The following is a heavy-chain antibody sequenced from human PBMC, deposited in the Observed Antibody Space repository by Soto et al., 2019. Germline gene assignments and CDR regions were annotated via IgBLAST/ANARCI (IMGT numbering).Heavy chain of an antibody. CDR3: AKDRSDSSGWYIPAGGDY. CDR1: GFTLSTYA. CDR2: ISGSGGNT. J-gene: IGHJ4*02. D-gene: IGHD6-19*01. Sequence: EGSLRLSCAASGFTLSTYAMSWVRQGPGKGLEWVSAISGSGGNTFYADSVKGRFTISRDNSKNTLYLQMDRLRVEDTAVYYCAKDRSDSSGWYIPAGGDYWGQGTLVTVSS. V-gene: IGHV3-23*01.